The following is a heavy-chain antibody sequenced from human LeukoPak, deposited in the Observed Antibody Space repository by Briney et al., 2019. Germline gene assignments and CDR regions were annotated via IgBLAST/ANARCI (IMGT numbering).Heavy chain of an antibody. CDR2: INPNSGGT. J-gene: IGHJ3*02. CDR3: ARVVAALYAFDI. D-gene: IGHD2-15*01. Sequence: GASVKVSCKASGYTFTGYYMHWVRQARGQGLEWMGWINPNSGGTNYAQKFQGRVTMTRDTSISTAYMELSRLRSDDTAVYYCARVVAALYAFDIWGQGTMVTVSS. V-gene: IGHV1-2*02. CDR1: GYTFTGYY.